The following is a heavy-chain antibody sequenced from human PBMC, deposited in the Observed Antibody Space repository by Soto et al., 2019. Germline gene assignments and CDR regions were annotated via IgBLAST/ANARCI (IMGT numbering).Heavy chain of an antibody. D-gene: IGHD3-16*02. CDR2: IYYSGST. CDR3: ASWVIGDAFDS. V-gene: IGHV4-59*06. J-gene: IGHJ3*02. Sequence: SETLSLTCTVSGGSISSYYWSWIRQPPGKGLEWIGYIYYSGSTYYNPSLKSRVTISVDTSKNQFSLKLSSVTAADTAVYYCASWVIGDAFDSWGQGKMVTVSS. CDR1: GGSISSYY.